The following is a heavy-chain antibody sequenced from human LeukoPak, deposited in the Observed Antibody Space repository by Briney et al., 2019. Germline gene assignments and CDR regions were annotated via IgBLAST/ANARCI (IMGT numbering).Heavy chain of an antibody. Sequence: GGSLRLSCAASGFTFSSYSMHWVRQAPGKGLEWVAVISYDGSNKYYADSVKGRFTISRDNSKNTLYLQMNSLRAEDTAVYYSARDKDSSGSGFDYWGQGTLVTVSS. D-gene: IGHD3-22*01. CDR2: ISYDGSNK. CDR3: ARDKDSSGSGFDY. J-gene: IGHJ4*02. CDR1: GFTFSSYS. V-gene: IGHV3-30*01.